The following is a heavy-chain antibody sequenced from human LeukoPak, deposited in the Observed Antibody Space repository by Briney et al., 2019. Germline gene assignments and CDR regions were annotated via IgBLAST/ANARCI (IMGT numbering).Heavy chain of an antibody. D-gene: IGHD3-10*01. V-gene: IGHV1-69*05. Sequence: SVKVSCKASGGTFSSYAISWVRQAPGQGLEWMGGIIPIFGTANYAQKFQGRVTITTDESTSTAYMELSSLRSEDTAVYYCARERLMYYYGSGSYSYFDYWGQGTLVTVSS. CDR3: ARERLMYYYGSGSYSYFDY. CDR1: GGTFSSYA. J-gene: IGHJ4*02. CDR2: IIPIFGTA.